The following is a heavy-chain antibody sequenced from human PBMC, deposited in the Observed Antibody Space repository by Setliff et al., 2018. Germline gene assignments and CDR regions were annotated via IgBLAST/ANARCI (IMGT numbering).Heavy chain of an antibody. CDR3: ARGVPAATNLESYGMDV. Sequence: SVKVSCKASGGTFSSYAISWVRQAPGQGLEWMGGIIPILGIANYAQKFQGRVTITADKSTSTAYRELSSLRSEDTAVYYCARGVPAATNLESYGMDVWGQGTTVTVSS. D-gene: IGHD2-2*01. CDR2: IIPILGIA. V-gene: IGHV1-69*10. J-gene: IGHJ6*02. CDR1: GGTFSSYA.